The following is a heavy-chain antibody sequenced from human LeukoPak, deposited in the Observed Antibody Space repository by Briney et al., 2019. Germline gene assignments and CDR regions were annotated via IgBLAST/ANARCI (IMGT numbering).Heavy chain of an antibody. V-gene: IGHV4-59*01. CDR1: GGSFSGYY. Sequence: SETLSLTCAVYGGSFSGYYWSWIRQPPGKGLEWIGYIYYSGSTNYNPSLKSRVTISVDTSKNQFSLKLSSVTAADTAVYYCARDGGQGSGWSTIDYWGQGTLVTVSS. CDR3: ARDGGQGSGWSTIDY. D-gene: IGHD6-19*01. CDR2: IYYSGST. J-gene: IGHJ4*02.